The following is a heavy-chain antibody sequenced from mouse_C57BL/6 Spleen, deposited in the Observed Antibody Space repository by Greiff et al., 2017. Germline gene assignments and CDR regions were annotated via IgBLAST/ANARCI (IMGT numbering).Heavy chain of an antibody. D-gene: IGHD3-3*01. CDR1: GYTFTSYW. J-gene: IGHJ2*01. Sequence: QVQLKQSGAELVMPGASVKLSCKASGYTFTSYWMHWVKQRPGQGLEWIGEIDPSDSYTNYNQKFKGKSTLTVDKSSSTAYMQLSSLTSEDSAVYYCARERGTHPLFDYWGQGTTLTVSS. V-gene: IGHV1-69*01. CDR2: IDPSDSYT. CDR3: ARERGTHPLFDY.